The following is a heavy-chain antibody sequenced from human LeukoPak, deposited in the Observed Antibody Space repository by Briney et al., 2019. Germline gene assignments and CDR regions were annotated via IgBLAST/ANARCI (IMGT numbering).Heavy chain of an antibody. V-gene: IGHV1-2*02. J-gene: IGHJ5*02. CDR2: INPNSGGT. CDR3: ARDSGDPLLYYYGSGSYRGRPYLWFDP. CDR1: GYTFTGYY. Sequence: ASVKVSCKASGYTFTGYYMHWVRQAPGQGLEWMGWINPNSGGTNYAQKFQGRVTMTRDTSISTAYMELSRLRSDDTAVYYCARDSGDPLLYYYGSGSYRGRPYLWFDPWGQGTLVTVSS. D-gene: IGHD3-10*01.